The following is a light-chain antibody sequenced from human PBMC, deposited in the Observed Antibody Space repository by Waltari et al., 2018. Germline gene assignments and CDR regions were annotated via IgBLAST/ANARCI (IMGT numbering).Light chain of an antibody. V-gene: IGKV2-28*01. J-gene: IGKJ2*01. CDR1: QSLRHLNGYNY. CDR3: MQARQTPFT. CDR2: LGS. Sequence: EIVMTQSPLSLPVTPGEPASISCRSSQSLRHLNGYNYLDWYLQKPGPSPKPLIYLGSSRASGVPGRFSGSGSGTDFTLVISRVEADDVGVYYCMQARQTPFTFGQGTKLEI.